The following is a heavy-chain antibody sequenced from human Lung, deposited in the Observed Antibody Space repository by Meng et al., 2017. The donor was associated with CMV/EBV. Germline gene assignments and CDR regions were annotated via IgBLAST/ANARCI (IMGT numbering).Heavy chain of an antibody. CDR1: GYTFTGYY. D-gene: IGHD3-22*01. J-gene: IGHJ5*02. V-gene: IGHV1-2*02. CDR3: ARDYDSSGAFDP. Sequence: SCTASGYTFTGYYMHWVRQAPGQGLEWMGWINPNSGGTNYAQKFQGRVTMTRDTSISTAYMELSRLRSDDTAVYYCARDYDSSGAFDPWGQGTLVTVSS. CDR2: INPNSGGT.